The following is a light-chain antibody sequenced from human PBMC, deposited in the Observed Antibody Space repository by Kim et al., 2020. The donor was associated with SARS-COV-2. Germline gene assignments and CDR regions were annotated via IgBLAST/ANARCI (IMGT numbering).Light chain of an antibody. CDR3: QSYVSSLSVSGV. Sequence: ATLSETGARSTTGAVYHLHRNRLLPGTTPKLRLYGNSIRPSGVPDRFPGAKSGTSASLAITGLQAEDEADYYCQSYVSSLSVSGVFGTGTKVTVL. J-gene: IGLJ1*01. V-gene: IGLV1-40*01. CDR1: RSTTGAVYH. CDR2: GNS.